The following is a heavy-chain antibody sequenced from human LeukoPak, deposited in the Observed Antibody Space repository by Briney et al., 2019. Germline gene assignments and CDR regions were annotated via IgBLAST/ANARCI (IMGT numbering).Heavy chain of an antibody. V-gene: IGHV3-48*01. D-gene: IGHD3-10*01. CDR3: ARDGVEYGSGGFYFDY. Sequence: GGSLRHSCGASGFSFSIYNTNWVRRAPGEGLEWVSSISRGSTTRYYADAVKGRFTISRDNDKNSLYLQMNSLRAEDTAVYYCARDGVEYGSGGFYFDYWGQGTLVTVSS. J-gene: IGHJ4*02. CDR2: ISRGSTTR. CDR1: GFSFSIYN.